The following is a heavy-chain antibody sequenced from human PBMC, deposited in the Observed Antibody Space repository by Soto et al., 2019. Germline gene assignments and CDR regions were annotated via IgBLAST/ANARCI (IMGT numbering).Heavy chain of an antibody. CDR3: ARDVSYRPPGSVGPY. CDR2: IWYDGSNK. D-gene: IGHD1-26*01. V-gene: IGHV3-33*01. J-gene: IGHJ4*02. CDR1: GFTFSSYG. Sequence: GGSLRLSCAASGFTFSSYGMHWVRQAPGKGLEWVAVIWYDGSNKYYADSVKGRFTISRDNSKNTLYLQMNSLRAEDTAVYYCARDVSYRPPGSVGPYWGQGTLVTV.